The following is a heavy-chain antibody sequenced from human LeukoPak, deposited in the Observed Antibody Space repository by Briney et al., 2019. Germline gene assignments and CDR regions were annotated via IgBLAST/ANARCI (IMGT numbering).Heavy chain of an antibody. D-gene: IGHD1-1*01. V-gene: IGHV1-8*01. CDR1: GYTFTSYD. J-gene: IGHJ4*02. CDR3: ARRGWKLNERGYYFDY. Sequence: GASVKVSCKTSGYTFTSYDVHWVRQAAGQGLEWLGWMNPNSGNTAYAQRFQGRLSMTRDTSIRTAYMELSSLGSDDTAVYYCARRGWKLNERGYYFDYWGQGTLLTVSS. CDR2: MNPNSGNT.